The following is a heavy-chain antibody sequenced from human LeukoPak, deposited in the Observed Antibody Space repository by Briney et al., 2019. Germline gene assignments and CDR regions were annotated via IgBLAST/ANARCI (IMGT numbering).Heavy chain of an antibody. V-gene: IGHV3-74*01. Sequence: GGSLRLSCAASGVTFSSYWMHWVRQAPGKGLVWVSCINNDGSSTSYADSVKGRFTISRDNAKNTLYLQMNSLRAEDTAVYYCARQRGYSYGQLDYRGQGTLVTVSS. CDR3: ARQRGYSYGQLDY. J-gene: IGHJ4*02. CDR2: INNDGSST. D-gene: IGHD5-18*01. CDR1: GVTFSSYW.